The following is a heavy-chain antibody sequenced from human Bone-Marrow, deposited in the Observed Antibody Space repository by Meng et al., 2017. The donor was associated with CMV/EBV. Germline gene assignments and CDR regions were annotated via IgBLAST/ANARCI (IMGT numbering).Heavy chain of an antibody. V-gene: IGHV3-21*01. CDR2: ISSSSSYI. CDR1: GFTFSNYS. D-gene: IGHD2-15*01. J-gene: IGHJ4*02. Sequence: GGSLRLSCAASGFTFSNYSMNWVRQAPGKGLEWVSSISSSSSYIYYADSVKGRFTISRDNAKNSLFLQMNSLRAEDTAVYYCAREVVDPFYFDYWGQGTLVTVSS. CDR3: AREVVDPFYFDY.